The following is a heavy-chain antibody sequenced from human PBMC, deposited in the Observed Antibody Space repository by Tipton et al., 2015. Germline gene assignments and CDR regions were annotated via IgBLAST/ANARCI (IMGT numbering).Heavy chain of an antibody. CDR2: ISGSGGST. D-gene: IGHD6-13*01. CDR1: GFTFSSYA. J-gene: IGHJ4*02. Sequence: LRLSCAASGFTFSSYAMSWVRQAPGKGLEWVSAISGSGGSTYYADSVKGRFTISRDNAKNSLYLQMNSLRAEDTAVYYCARAVISADSYWGQGTLVTVSS. V-gene: IGHV3-23*01. CDR3: ARAVISADSY.